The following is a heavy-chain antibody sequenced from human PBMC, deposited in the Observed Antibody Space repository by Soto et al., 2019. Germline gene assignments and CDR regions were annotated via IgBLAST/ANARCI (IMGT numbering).Heavy chain of an antibody. V-gene: IGHV4-39*07. Sequence: SETLSLTCTVSGGSISSSNYYWAWIRQPPGNGLEWIGSISYSGATFYNPSLNSRVTISVDTSKNQFSLKLSSVTAADTAVYYCARGPVRLRFLEWSQRCGMDVWGQGTTVTVSS. J-gene: IGHJ6*02. CDR3: ARGPVRLRFLEWSQRCGMDV. D-gene: IGHD3-3*01. CDR2: ISYSGAT. CDR1: GGSISSSNYY.